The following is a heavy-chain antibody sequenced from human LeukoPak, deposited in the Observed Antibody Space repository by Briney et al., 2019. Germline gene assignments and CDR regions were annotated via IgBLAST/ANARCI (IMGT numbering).Heavy chain of an antibody. Sequence: PGGSLRLSCAASGFGFSSNWMHWVRQAPGKGLEWVAHIRKNGSDKYYLDSVKARFTISRDNVKNLVHLQMNGLRAEDTAVYYCARDRGLRYFDSFDFWGQGTRVTVSS. CDR3: ARDRGLRYFDSFDF. D-gene: IGHD3-9*01. V-gene: IGHV3-7*03. CDR1: GFGFSSNW. J-gene: IGHJ4*02. CDR2: IRKNGSDK.